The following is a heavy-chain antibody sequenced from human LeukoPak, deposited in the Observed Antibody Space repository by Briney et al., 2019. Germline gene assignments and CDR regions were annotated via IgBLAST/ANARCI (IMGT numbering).Heavy chain of an antibody. CDR3: ARWDIRGTAHQLDY. CDR1: GFSLSSHW. CDR2: INQDGSAR. V-gene: IGHV3-7*01. J-gene: IGHJ4*02. D-gene: IGHD5-12*01. Sequence: GGSLRLSCAASGFSLSSHWMSWVRQAPGKGLEWVANINQDGSARYYVDSVKGQFTTSRDNAKNSMYLQMNSLRPEDTAVYYCARWDIRGTAHQLDYWGQGTLVTVSS.